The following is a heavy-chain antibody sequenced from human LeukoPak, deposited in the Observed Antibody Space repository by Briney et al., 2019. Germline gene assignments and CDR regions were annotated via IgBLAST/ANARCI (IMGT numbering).Heavy chain of an antibody. V-gene: IGHV3-73*01. D-gene: IGHD4-17*01. CDR2: IRVKANSYAT. J-gene: IGHJ1*01. Sequence: GGSLRLSCAASGFTFSGSAIHWVRQPSGKGLEWVGRIRVKANSYATAYAASVKGRFTISRDDSKNTAYLQMNSLRAEDTAVYYCATAPDYGIEHWGQGTLVTVSS. CDR3: ATAPDYGIEH. CDR1: GFTFSGSA.